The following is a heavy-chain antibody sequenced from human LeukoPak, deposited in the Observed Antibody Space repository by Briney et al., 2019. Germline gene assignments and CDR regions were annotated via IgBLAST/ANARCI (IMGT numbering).Heavy chain of an antibody. Sequence: ASVKVSCKASGYTFTTYNINWVRQAPGQGLEWMGWISGYNGNTNYAQKLQGRVTMTTDTSTSTAYMELRSLKSDDTAVYYCAREVVGATRAGSYYFDYWGQGTLVTVSS. CDR3: AREVVGATRAGSYYFDY. V-gene: IGHV1-18*01. J-gene: IGHJ4*02. CDR1: GYTFTTYN. CDR2: ISGYNGNT. D-gene: IGHD1-26*01.